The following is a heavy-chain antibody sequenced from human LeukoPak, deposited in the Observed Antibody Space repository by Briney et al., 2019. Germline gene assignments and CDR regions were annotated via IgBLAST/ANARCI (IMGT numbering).Heavy chain of an antibody. Sequence: PGGSLRLSCAASGFTFSSYAMSWVRQAPGKGLEWVSAISGSGGSTYYADSVKGRFTISRDNSKNTLYLQMNSLRAEDTAVYYCAKVGFGGGDYGIPFDYWGQGTLVTVSS. CDR1: GFTFSSYA. CDR2: ISGSGGST. V-gene: IGHV3-23*01. D-gene: IGHD4-17*01. J-gene: IGHJ4*02. CDR3: AKVGFGGGDYGIPFDY.